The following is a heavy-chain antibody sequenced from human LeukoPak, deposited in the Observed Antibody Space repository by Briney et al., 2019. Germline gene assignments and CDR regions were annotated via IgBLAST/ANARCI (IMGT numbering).Heavy chain of an antibody. J-gene: IGHJ4*02. D-gene: IGHD6-6*01. CDR2: IIPIFGTA. CDR1: GGTFSSYA. V-gene: IGHV1-69*13. CDR3: ARDRGGRIAARPFDY. Sequence: SVKVSCKASGGTFSSYAISWVRQAPGQGREWMGGIIPIFGTANYAQKFQGRVTITADESTSTAYMELSSLRAEGTAVYYCARDRGGRIAARPFDYGGQGTLVTVSS.